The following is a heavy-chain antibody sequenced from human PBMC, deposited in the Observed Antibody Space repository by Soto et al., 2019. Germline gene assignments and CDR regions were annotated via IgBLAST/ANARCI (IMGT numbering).Heavy chain of an antibody. Sequence: PSETLSLTCTVSGGSISSSSYYWGWIRQPPGKGLEWIGSIYYSGSTYYNPSLKSRVTISVDTSKNQFSLKLSSVTAADTAVYYCASYGTRGYGSGIRRANWFDPWGQGTLVTVSS. CDR2: IYYSGST. D-gene: IGHD3-10*01. J-gene: IGHJ5*02. CDR3: ASYGTRGYGSGIRRANWFDP. CDR1: GGSISSSSYY. V-gene: IGHV4-39*07.